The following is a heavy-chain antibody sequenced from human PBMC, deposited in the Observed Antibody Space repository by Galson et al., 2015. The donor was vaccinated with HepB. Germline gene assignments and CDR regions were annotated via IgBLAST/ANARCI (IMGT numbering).Heavy chain of an antibody. Sequence: LSLTCAVNGGSFSDYYWTWIRQAPGMRPEWIGEVNHSGNTNYTTSLKSRVTISVDQSKNQFYLKLTSVTVADTAVYYCARGDFWSGSHWDFWGQGTLVTVSS. CDR2: VNHSGNT. CDR3: ARGDFWSGSHWDF. CDR1: GGSFSDYY. V-gene: IGHV4-34*01. D-gene: IGHD3-3*01. J-gene: IGHJ4*02.